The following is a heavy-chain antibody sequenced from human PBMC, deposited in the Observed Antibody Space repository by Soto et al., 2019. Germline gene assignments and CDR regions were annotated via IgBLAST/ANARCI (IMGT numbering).Heavy chain of an antibody. CDR1: GFTFSSYS. Sequence: GGSLRLSCAASGFTFSSYSMNWVRQAPGKGLEWVSYISSSSSTIYYADSVKGRFTISRDNAKNSLYLQMNSLRDEDTAVYYCARGNYDFWSGFLPYFDYWGQGTLVTVSS. CDR2: ISSSSSTI. J-gene: IGHJ4*02. D-gene: IGHD3-3*01. CDR3: ARGNYDFWSGFLPYFDY. V-gene: IGHV3-48*02.